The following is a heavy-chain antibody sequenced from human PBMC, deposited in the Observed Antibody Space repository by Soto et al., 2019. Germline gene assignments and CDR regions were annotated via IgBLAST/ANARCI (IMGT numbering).Heavy chain of an antibody. CDR2: ISSGSSNI. V-gene: IGHV3-21*01. Sequence: EVQLVESGGGLVKPGGSLTLSCAASGFAFRSYSMNWVRQAPGKGLEWVASISSGSSNIYYADSVKGRFTISRDHAKNSLFLQMDSLRAEDSAVYYCASATVVAATFDFWGQGTLVTVSS. J-gene: IGHJ4*02. CDR1: GFAFRSYS. D-gene: IGHD2-15*01. CDR3: ASATVVAATFDF.